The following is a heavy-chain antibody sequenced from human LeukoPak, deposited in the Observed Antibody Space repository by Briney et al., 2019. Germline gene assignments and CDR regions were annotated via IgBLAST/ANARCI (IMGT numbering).Heavy chain of an antibody. CDR2: INPSGGST. V-gene: IGHV1-46*01. D-gene: IGHD2-2*01. Sequence: ASVKVSCKASGYTFTTYYMHWVRQAPGQGLEWMGIINPSGGSTSYAQKFQGRVTMTRDMSTSTIYMELSSLRSEDTAVYYCARDGRYCCSTSCRLNWFDPWGQGTLVTVSS. CDR1: GYTFTTYY. J-gene: IGHJ5*02. CDR3: ARDGRYCCSTSCRLNWFDP.